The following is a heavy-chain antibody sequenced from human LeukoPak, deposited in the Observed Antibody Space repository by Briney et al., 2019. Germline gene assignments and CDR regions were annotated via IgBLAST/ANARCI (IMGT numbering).Heavy chain of an antibody. CDR1: GDSDSSNSAT. D-gene: IGHD5-12*01. CDR3: ARISGQRR. J-gene: IGHJ4*02. V-gene: IGHV6-1*01. CDR2: TYYRSKWYN. Sequence: SQTLSLTCAISGDSDSSNSATSNWIRQSPSRGLEWLGRTYYRSKWYNDYAVSVKSRITINPDTSKNQFSLQLSSVTPEDTAVYYCARISGQRRWGQGTLVTVSS.